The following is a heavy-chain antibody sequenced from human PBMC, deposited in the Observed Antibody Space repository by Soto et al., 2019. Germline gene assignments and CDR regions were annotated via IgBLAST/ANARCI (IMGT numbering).Heavy chain of an antibody. V-gene: IGHV3-23*01. J-gene: IGHJ4*02. Sequence: EVQLLESGGGLVQPGGSLRLSCAASGFTFSNYAMSWVRQAPGKGLEWVSGISGGGGSAYYADSVKGRFTISRDNSKNTLYLQMNCLGAEDTAVYYCAENCGVDGHSVFFYWGQGTLVIVSS. CDR3: AENCGVDGHSVFFY. CDR1: GFTFSNYA. CDR2: ISGGGGSA. D-gene: IGHD2-21*01.